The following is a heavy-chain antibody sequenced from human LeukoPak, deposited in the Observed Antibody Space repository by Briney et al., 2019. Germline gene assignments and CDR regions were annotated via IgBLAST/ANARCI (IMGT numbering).Heavy chain of an antibody. J-gene: IGHJ4*02. V-gene: IGHV3-66*02. Sequence: GGSLRLSCAASGFTVSSNYMNWVRQAPGKGLEWVSVIYSGGSTYYADSVKGRFTISRDNSKNTLYLQMNSLRAEDTAVYYCARARGRWLLDYWGQGTLVTVSS. CDR3: ARARGRWLLDY. D-gene: IGHD5-24*01. CDR1: GFTVSSNY. CDR2: IYSGGST.